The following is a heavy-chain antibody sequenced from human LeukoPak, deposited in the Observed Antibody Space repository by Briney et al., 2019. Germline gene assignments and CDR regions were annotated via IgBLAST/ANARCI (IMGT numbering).Heavy chain of an antibody. V-gene: IGHV3-23*01. CDR2: ISGSGGTT. Sequence: GGSLRLSCAASGFAFNSSAMSWVRQAPGKGLEWVSAISGSGGTTYYADSVKGRFTISRDNSKSTLYLHMNSLRAEDTAVYYCAKGVGGIYYYYYMDVWGKGTTVTVSS. CDR3: AKGVGGIYYYYYMDV. D-gene: IGHD3-16*01. CDR1: GFAFNSSA. J-gene: IGHJ6*03.